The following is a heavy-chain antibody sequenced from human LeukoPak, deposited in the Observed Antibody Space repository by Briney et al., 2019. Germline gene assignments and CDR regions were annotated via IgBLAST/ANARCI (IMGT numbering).Heavy chain of an antibody. Sequence: GGSLRLSCAASGFTFSSYWLYWVRQAPGNGLVWVSRINSDGSSTDYADSVKGRFTTSRDNAKNTLSLQMNSLRAEDTAVYYCVRGVYGGNSVFDYWGQGTLVTVSS. D-gene: IGHD4-23*01. CDR1: GFTFSSYW. V-gene: IGHV3-74*01. CDR3: VRGVYGGNSVFDY. J-gene: IGHJ4*02. CDR2: INSDGSST.